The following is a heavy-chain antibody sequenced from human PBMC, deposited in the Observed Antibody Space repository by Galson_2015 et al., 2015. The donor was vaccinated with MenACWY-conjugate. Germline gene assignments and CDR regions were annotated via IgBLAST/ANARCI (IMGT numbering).Heavy chain of an antibody. CDR3: ARHDRTAPARSGAFDI. V-gene: IGHV4-39*01. J-gene: IGHJ3*02. CDR1: GGSISSSSYY. D-gene: IGHD5-18*01. CDR2: IYYSGST. Sequence: LTCTVAGGSISSSSYYWDWIRQPPGRGLEWIGTIYYSGSTYYNSSLKSRVTISVDTSQNQFSLNLSSVTAADTAMYYCARHDRTAPARSGAFDIWGRGTMVTVSS.